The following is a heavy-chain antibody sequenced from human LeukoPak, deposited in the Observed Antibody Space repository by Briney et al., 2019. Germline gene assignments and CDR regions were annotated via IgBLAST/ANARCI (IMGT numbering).Heavy chain of an antibody. CDR1: GAPISSYY. J-gene: IGHJ6*03. CDR2: IYTTGST. V-gene: IGHV4-4*07. Sequence: SETLSLTCTVSGAPISSYYWSWIRQPAGKGLEWIGRIYTTGSTNYSPSLKSRVTMSVDTSKNQFSLMLTSVTAADTALYYCARDGIAGQQMYYYYMDVWGKGTPVTVSS. CDR3: ARDGIAGQQMYYYYMDV. D-gene: IGHD6-13*01.